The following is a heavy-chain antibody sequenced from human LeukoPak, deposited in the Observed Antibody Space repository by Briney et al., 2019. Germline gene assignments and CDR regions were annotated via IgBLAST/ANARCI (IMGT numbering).Heavy chain of an antibody. J-gene: IGHJ4*02. CDR2: ISYDGSNK. Sequence: PGGSLRLSCAASGFTFSSYGMHWVRQAPGKGLEWVAVISYDGSNKYYADSVKGRFTISRDNSKNTLYLQMNSLRAEDTAVYYCAKEGITGTTLLYDYWGQGTLVTVSS. CDR1: GFTFSSYG. V-gene: IGHV3-30*18. D-gene: IGHD1-20*01. CDR3: AKEGITGTTLLYDY.